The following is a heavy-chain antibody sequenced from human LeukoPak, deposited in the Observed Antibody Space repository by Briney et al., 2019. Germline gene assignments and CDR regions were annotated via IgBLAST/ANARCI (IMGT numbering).Heavy chain of an antibody. J-gene: IGHJ6*02. V-gene: IGHV1-2*04. D-gene: IGHD2-15*01. Sequence: ASVKVSCKASGYTFTGYYMHWVRQAPGQGLEWMGWINPNSGGTNYAQKFQGWVTMTRDTSISTAYMELSRLRSDDTAVYYCARDGESRYCSGGSCYPGPYGMDVWGQGTTVTVSS. CDR1: GYTFTGYY. CDR2: INPNSGGT. CDR3: ARDGESRYCSGGSCYPGPYGMDV.